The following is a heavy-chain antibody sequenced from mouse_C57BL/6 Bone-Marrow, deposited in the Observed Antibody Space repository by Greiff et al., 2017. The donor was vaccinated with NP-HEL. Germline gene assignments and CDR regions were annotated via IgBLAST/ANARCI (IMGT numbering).Heavy chain of an antibody. CDR3: ASDYCGSRRFAY. CDR2: IYPSDSET. CDR1: GYTFTSYW. V-gene: IGHV1-61*01. J-gene: IGHJ3*01. Sequence: VQLQQPGAELVRPGSSVKLSCKASGYTFTSYWMDWVKQRPGQGLEWIGNIYPSDSETHYNQKFKDKATLTVDKSSSTAYMQLSSLTSEDSAVYDCASDYCGSRRFAYWGQGTLVTVSA. D-gene: IGHD1-1*01.